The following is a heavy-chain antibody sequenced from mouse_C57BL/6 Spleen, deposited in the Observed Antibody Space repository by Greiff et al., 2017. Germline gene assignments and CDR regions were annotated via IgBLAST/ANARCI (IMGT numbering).Heavy chain of an antibody. V-gene: IGHV2-2*01. Sequence: QVQLKESGPGLVQPSQSLSITCPVSGFSLTSYGVHWVRQSPGKGLEWLGVIWSGGSTDSTASFISRQSISKNNSNSQVFFKMNRLQADDADIYYCASPHYYGRSYGYFDVWGTGTTVTVSA. J-gene: IGHJ1*03. CDR1: GFSLTSYG. CDR2: IWSGGST. CDR3: ASPHYYGRSYGYFDV. D-gene: IGHD1-1*01.